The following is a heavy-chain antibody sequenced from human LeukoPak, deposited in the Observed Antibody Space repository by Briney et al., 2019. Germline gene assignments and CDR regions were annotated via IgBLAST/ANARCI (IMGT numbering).Heavy chain of an antibody. D-gene: IGHD3-3*01. CDR2: TYYRSKWYN. V-gene: IGHV6-1*01. CDR3: ARAADYDFWSGTPYYFDY. J-gene: IGHJ4*02. Sequence: SQTLSLTCAISGDIVSSNSAAWNWIRQSPSRGLEWLVRTYYRSKWYNDYAVSVKSRITINPDTSKNQFSLQLNSVTPEDTAVYYCARAADYDFWSGTPYYFDYWGQGTLVTVSS. CDR1: GDIVSSNSAA.